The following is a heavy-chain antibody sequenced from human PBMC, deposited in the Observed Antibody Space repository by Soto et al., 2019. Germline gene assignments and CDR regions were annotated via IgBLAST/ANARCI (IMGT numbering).Heavy chain of an antibody. V-gene: IGHV1-58*01. Sequence: SVKVSCKAPGFTFTSSAVQWVRQARGQRLEWIGWIVVGSGNTNYAQKFQERVTITRDMSTSTAYMELSSLRSEDTAVYYCAADPSYYYYYGMDVWGQGTTVTVSS. CDR2: IVVGSGNT. J-gene: IGHJ6*02. CDR3: AADPSYYYYYGMDV. CDR1: GFTFTSSA.